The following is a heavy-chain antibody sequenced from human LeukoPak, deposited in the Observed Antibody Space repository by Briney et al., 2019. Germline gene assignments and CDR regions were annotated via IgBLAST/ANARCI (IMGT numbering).Heavy chain of an antibody. CDR2: FNPTAGST. Sequence: ASVKVSCKASGYPFTSCYMHWVRQAPGQGLEWMGIFNPTAGSTSYAQKFQGRLTVTRDTSTSTVHMELSSLTSDDTAVYYCARGHSLAVAGRQNWFDPWGQGTLVTVSS. D-gene: IGHD6-19*01. V-gene: IGHV1-46*01. CDR3: ARGHSLAVAGRQNWFDP. CDR1: GYPFTSCY. J-gene: IGHJ5*02.